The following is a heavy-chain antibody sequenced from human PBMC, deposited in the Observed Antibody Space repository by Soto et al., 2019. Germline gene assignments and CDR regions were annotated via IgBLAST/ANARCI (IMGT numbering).Heavy chain of an antibody. CDR3: AREETVTSEVRDDYDYYYYIGV. Sequence: QVQLVQSGAEVKKPGSSVKVSCKASGGTFSSYTISWVRQAPGQGLEWMGRIIPILGIANYAQKFQGRVTITADKSTSTAYMELSSLRSEDTAVYYCAREETVTSEVRDDYDYYYYIGVWGKGTTVTVSS. CDR1: GGTFSSYT. J-gene: IGHJ6*03. V-gene: IGHV1-69*08. D-gene: IGHD4-17*01. CDR2: IIPILGIA.